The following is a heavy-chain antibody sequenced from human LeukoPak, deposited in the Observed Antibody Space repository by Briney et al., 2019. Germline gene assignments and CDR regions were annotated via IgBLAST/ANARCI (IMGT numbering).Heavy chain of an antibody. D-gene: IGHD2-21*01. V-gene: IGHV1-69*04. CDR1: GGTFSSYA. Sequence: SVKVSCKASGGTFSSYAISWVRQAPGQGLEWMGRTIPILGIANYAQKFQGKVTITADKSTSTAYMELSSLRSEDTAVYYCAREHSRIVVVIANTALDYWGQGTLVTVSS. J-gene: IGHJ4*02. CDR2: TIPILGIA. CDR3: AREHSRIVVVIANTALDY.